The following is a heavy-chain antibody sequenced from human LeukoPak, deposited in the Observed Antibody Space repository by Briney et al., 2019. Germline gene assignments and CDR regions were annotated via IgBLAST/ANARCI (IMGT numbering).Heavy chain of an antibody. V-gene: IGHV1-69*05. Sequence: GASVKVSCKASGGTFSSYAISWVRQAPGQGLEWMGGIIPIFGTANYAQKFQGRVTMTRDTSTSTVYMELSSLRSEDTAVYYCARGMVRGVTSPLADYYYGMDVWGQGTTVTVSS. D-gene: IGHD3-10*01. CDR1: GGTFSSYA. J-gene: IGHJ6*02. CDR3: ARGMVRGVTSPLADYYYGMDV. CDR2: IIPIFGTA.